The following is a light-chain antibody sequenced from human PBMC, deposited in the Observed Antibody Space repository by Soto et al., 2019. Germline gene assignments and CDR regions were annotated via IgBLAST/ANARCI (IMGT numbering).Light chain of an antibody. CDR3: QQYNNWPPFAWT. CDR2: GAS. J-gene: IGKJ1*01. CDR1: QSLSTN. V-gene: IGKV3-15*01. Sequence: EIVMTQSPATLSVSPGEGATLFCRASQSLSTNLAWYQQKPGQAPRLLIYGASTRATGIPARFSGSGSGTEVTLTISSLQSEDFAVYYCQQYNNWPPFAWTFGQGTKVEIK.